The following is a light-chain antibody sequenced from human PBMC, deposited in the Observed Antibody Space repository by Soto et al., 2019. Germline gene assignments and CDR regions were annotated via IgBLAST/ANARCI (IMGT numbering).Light chain of an antibody. CDR3: QQFSSYPLT. Sequence: EIVLTQSPGTLSLSPGERATLPCRASQSVSSSYLAWYQQKPGQAPRLLIYGASSRATGIPDRFSGSGSGADFTLTISSLQSEDFAVYYCQQFSSYPLTFGGGTKVDIK. CDR2: GAS. V-gene: IGKV3-20*01. J-gene: IGKJ4*01. CDR1: QSVSSSY.